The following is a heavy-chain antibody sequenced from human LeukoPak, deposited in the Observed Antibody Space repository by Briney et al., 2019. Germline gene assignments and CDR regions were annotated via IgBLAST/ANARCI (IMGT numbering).Heavy chain of an antibody. CDR1: GASISSGTYS. CDR2: TYHTGST. J-gene: IGHJ5*02. V-gene: IGHV4-30-2*01. Sequence: SQTLSLTCTVSGASISSGTYSWSWIRQPPGEGLEWIGYTYHTGSTYYNPSLKGRVTISVDRSKKQSSLNLNFVTAADTALYYCARGDGSGSGRWFDPWGQGTLITVSS. CDR3: ARGDGSGSGRWFDP. D-gene: IGHD3-10*01.